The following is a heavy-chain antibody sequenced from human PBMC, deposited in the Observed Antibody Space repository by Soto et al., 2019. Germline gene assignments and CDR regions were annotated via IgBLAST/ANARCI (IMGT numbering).Heavy chain of an antibody. J-gene: IGHJ5*02. CDR3: ARDLGYDSSRFDP. D-gene: IGHD3-22*01. V-gene: IGHV1-69*13. Sequence: GASVKVSCKASGGTFSSCAISCVRQAPGQGLEWMGGIIPIFGTANYAQKFQGRVTITADESTSTAYMELSSLRSEDTAVYYCARDLGYDSSRFDPWGQGTLVTVSS. CDR2: IIPIFGTA. CDR1: GGTFSSCA.